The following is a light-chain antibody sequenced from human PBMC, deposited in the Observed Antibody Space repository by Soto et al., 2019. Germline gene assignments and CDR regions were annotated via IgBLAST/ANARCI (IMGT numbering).Light chain of an antibody. Sequence: EIVLTQSPGTLSLSPGERATLSCRASQSVSIRYLAWYQQIPGQAPRLLIFGASSRATGVPDRFSGSGSGTDFTLTISRLEPEDFAVYYCQQYGSSRWTFGHGTKVDIK. V-gene: IGKV3-20*01. CDR2: GAS. CDR1: QSVSIRY. CDR3: QQYGSSRWT. J-gene: IGKJ1*01.